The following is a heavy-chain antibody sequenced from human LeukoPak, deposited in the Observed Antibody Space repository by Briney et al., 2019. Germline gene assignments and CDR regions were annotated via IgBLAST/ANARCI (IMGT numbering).Heavy chain of an antibody. J-gene: IGHJ4*02. CDR1: GFTFSSYS. D-gene: IGHD3-22*01. CDR2: ISSSSTTI. CDR3: AKRIGYYYDSSGYNADY. Sequence: GGSLRLSCAASGFTFSSYSMMWVRQAPGKGLEWVSYISSSSTTIHYADSVKGRFTISRDNAKNSVYLQMNSLRAEDTAVYYCAKRIGYYYDSSGYNADYWGQGTLVTVSS. V-gene: IGHV3-48*01.